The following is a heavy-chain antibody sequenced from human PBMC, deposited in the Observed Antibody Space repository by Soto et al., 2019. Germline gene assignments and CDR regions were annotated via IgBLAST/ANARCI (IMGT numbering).Heavy chain of an antibody. CDR2: ITSNGDNT. CDR1: GFTFSTYS. D-gene: IGHD3-10*01. J-gene: IGHJ4*02. Sequence: GGSLXLSXAAXGFTFSTYSMSWVRQAPGRGLEWVSSITSNGDNTYYTDSVKGRFTISRDNSKNTLYLQMNSLRVEDTAVYYSAKDRPNDLYSGGAYYKSGGDFWGQGTLVTVSS. CDR3: AKDRPNDLYSGGAYYKSGGDF. V-gene: IGHV3-23*01.